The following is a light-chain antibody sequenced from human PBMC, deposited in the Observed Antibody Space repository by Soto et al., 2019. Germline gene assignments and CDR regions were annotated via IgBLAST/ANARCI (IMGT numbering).Light chain of an antibody. Sequence: SYELTQPPSVSVSPGQTASIACSGERLGGKYVCWYQQKPGQSPVLVIYEDNKRPSGIPERFSGSNSGNTATLTISGTQAMDEADYYCQAWDNSVVFGGGTKLTVL. J-gene: IGLJ2*01. CDR3: QAWDNSVV. CDR2: EDN. CDR1: RLGGKY. V-gene: IGLV3-1*01.